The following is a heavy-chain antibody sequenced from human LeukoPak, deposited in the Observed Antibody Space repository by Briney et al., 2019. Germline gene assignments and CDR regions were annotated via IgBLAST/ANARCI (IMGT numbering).Heavy chain of an antibody. Sequence: PSETLSLTCTVSGGSISSGDYYWSWIRQPPGKGLEWIGYIYYTGSTYYNPSLKSRVTISVDTSKNQFSLKLSSVTASDTAVYYCARHQWVPAFDVWGQGTMVTVSS. CDR2: IYYTGST. D-gene: IGHD1-26*01. V-gene: IGHV4-30-4*01. CDR3: ARHQWVPAFDV. J-gene: IGHJ3*01. CDR1: GGSISSGDYY.